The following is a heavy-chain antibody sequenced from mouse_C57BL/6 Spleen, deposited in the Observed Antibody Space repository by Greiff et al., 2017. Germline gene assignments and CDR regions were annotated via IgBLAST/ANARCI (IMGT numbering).Heavy chain of an antibody. D-gene: IGHD2-5*01. V-gene: IGHV1-15*01. Sequence: QVQLQQSGAELVRPGASVTLSCKASGYTFTDYGMHWVKQTPVHGLEWIGAIDPETGGTAYNQKFKGKAILTADNSSSTAYMELRSLTSEDSAVYYCTRYSNAWFAYWGQGTLVTVSA. CDR3: TRYSNAWFAY. CDR1: GYTFTDYG. J-gene: IGHJ3*01. CDR2: IDPETGGT.